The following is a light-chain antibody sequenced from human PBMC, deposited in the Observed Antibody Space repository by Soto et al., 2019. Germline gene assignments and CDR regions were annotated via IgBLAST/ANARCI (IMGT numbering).Light chain of an antibody. Sequence: IQMTHSPSSLSASVGDRVTITCQASQDISNYLNWYQQKPGKAPDLLIYTASTLQSGVPSRFSGSGSGTDFTLTISSQQPEDFATYYCIQDYNYPLTFGGGTKVDIK. J-gene: IGKJ4*01. V-gene: IGKV1-6*01. CDR1: QDISNY. CDR3: IQDYNYPLT. CDR2: TAS.